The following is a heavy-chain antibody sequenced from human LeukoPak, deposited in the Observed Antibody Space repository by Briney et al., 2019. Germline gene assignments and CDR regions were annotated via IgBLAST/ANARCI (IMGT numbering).Heavy chain of an antibody. CDR3: ARDQRYGDYGYYDSSGYFWFDP. V-gene: IGHV3-21*01. D-gene: IGHD3-22*01. CDR1: GFTFSSYS. CDR2: ISSSSSYI. Sequence: GGSLRLSCAASGFTFSSYSMNWVRQAPGKGLEWVSSISSSSSYIYYADSVKGRFTISRDNAKNSLYLQMNRLRAEDTAVYYCARDQRYGDYGYYDSSGYFWFDPWGQGTLVTVSS. J-gene: IGHJ5*02.